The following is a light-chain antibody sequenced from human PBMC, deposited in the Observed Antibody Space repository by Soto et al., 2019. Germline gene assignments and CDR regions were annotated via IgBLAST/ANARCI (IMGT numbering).Light chain of an antibody. J-gene: IGKJ1*01. CDR2: DAS. V-gene: IGKV3D-20*01. CDR3: KQYGSSLWT. CDR1: QSVSSSY. Sequence: ELVLTQSPATPSLSPAARATLSCGASQSVSSSYLAWYQQKPGLAPRLLIYDASSRATGIPDRFSGSGSGTDFTLTISRLEPEDFAVYYCKQYGSSLWTVGHGNKVDIK.